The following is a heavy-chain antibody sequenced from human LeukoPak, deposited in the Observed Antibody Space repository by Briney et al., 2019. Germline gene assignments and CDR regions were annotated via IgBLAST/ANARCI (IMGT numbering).Heavy chain of an antibody. CDR1: GITFCNYN. J-gene: IGHJ6*04. CDR3: AELGITMIGGV. CDR2: ISSSSSTI. V-gene: IGHV3-48*01. D-gene: IGHD3-10*02. Sequence: TGGSLRLSCAAPGITFCNYNMNWVRQAPGKGLEWVSYISSSSSTIYYADSVKGRFTISRDNAKNSLYLQMNSLRAEDTAVYYCAELGITMIGGVWGKGTTVTISS.